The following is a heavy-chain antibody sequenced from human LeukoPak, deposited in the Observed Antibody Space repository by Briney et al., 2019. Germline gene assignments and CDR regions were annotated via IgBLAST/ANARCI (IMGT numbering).Heavy chain of an antibody. D-gene: IGHD3-10*01. CDR1: GFTFDDYT. CDR2: ISWDGGST. CDR3: AKGFYYYGSGSSH. V-gene: IGHV3-43*01. J-gene: IGHJ4*02. Sequence: GGSLRLSCAASGFTFDDYTMHWVRQAPGKGLEWVSLISWDGGSTYYADSVKGRFTISRDNYKNSLYLQMNSLRTEDTALYYCAKGFYYYGSGSSHWGQGTLVTVSS.